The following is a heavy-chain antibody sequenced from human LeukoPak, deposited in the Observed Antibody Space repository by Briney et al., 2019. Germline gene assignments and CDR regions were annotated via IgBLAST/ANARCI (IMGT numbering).Heavy chain of an antibody. CDR1: GYTFTSYA. CDR3: ARSVLLWFGELDYYFVY. D-gene: IGHD3-10*01. Sequence: ASVKVSCKASGYTFTSYAMSWVRQAPGQGLEWMGWINTNTGNPTYAQGFTGRFVFSLDTSVSTAYLQISSLKAEDTAVYYCARSVLLWFGELDYYFVYWGQGTLVTVSS. J-gene: IGHJ4*02. CDR2: INTNTGNP. V-gene: IGHV7-4-1*02.